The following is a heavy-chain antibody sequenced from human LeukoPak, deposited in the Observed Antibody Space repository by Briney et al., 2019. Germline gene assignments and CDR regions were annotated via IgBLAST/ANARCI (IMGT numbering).Heavy chain of an antibody. CDR1: GFTFSSYA. Sequence: GGSLRLSCAASGFTFSSYAMSWVRQAPGKGLEWVANIKPDGSEKYYVDSVKGRFTISRDNADNSLYLQMNSLRAEDTAVYYCARDTVTNDYFDYWGQGTLVTVSS. D-gene: IGHD4-17*01. V-gene: IGHV3-7*01. J-gene: IGHJ4*02. CDR2: IKPDGSEK. CDR3: ARDTVTNDYFDY.